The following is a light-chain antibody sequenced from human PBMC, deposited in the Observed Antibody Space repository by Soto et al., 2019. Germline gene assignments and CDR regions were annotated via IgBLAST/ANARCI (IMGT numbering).Light chain of an antibody. V-gene: IGLV1-40*01. CDR1: SSNIGAEYD. J-gene: IGLJ1*01. Sequence: QPVLTQPPSVSGAPVQRVAISCTGSSSNIGAEYDVHWYQQLPGTAPKRLIYGDNNRPAGVPDRFSGYKSGTSASLAITGLQPEDEDDYYCQSYDSSLTTFVFGTGTKLTVL. CDR3: QSYDSSLTTFV. CDR2: GDN.